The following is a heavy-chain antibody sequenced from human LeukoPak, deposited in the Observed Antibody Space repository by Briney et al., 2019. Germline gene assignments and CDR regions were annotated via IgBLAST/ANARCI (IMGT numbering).Heavy chain of an antibody. CDR2: ISYDGSNK. J-gene: IGHJ4*02. D-gene: IGHD3-22*01. V-gene: IGHV3-30*18. Sequence: PGRSLRLSCAASGFTFSSYGMHWVRQAPGKGLEWVAVISYDGSNKYYADSVKGRFTISRDNSKNTLYLQMNSLRAEDTAVYYCAKECYYDSSGYYCLDYWGQGTLVTVSS. CDR3: AKECYYDSSGYYCLDY. CDR1: GFTFSSYG.